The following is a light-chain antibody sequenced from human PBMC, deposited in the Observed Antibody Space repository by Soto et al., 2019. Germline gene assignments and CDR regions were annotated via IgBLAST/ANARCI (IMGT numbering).Light chain of an antibody. J-gene: IGKJ1*01. Sequence: DIPMTPAPSTLSATVRARFTNTCQASQTTSSWLAWYQQKPGKAPKLLIYKASNLKSGVPSRFSGSGSGTEFTLTISSLQPEDIATYSCQQYNSYPWTFGQGTKVDIK. CDR1: QTTSSW. CDR3: QQYNSYPWT. V-gene: IGKV1-5*03. CDR2: KAS.